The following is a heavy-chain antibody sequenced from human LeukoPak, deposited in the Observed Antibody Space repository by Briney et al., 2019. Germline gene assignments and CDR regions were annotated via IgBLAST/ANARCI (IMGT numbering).Heavy chain of an antibody. CDR2: IYHSGST. D-gene: IGHD6-13*01. V-gene: IGHV4-61*01. CDR3: ARDQVTAAGTGGLGY. CDR1: VGSVRGDRYY. Sequence: SETLSLTCTVSVGSVRGDRYYWNWIRQPPGKGLEWVGGIYHSGSTIYNPSLKSRVTISVDMSKNQFSLKLNSVTAADTAVYFCARDQVTAAGTGGLGYWGQGTLVTVSS. J-gene: IGHJ4*02.